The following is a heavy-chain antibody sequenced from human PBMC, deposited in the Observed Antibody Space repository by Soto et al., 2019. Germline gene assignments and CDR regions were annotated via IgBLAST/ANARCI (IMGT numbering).Heavy chain of an antibody. CDR3: ARDRSSAYDGVLAGMDV. Sequence: QVQLVESGGGVVQPGRSLRLSCAASGFTFSSYAMHWVRQAPGKGLEWVAVISYDGSSKYYADSVKGRFTISRDNSRDTIYLQMNSIRAEATAVYYCARDRSSAYDGVLAGMDVWGQGTTVTVSS. V-gene: IGHV3-30-3*01. D-gene: IGHD5-12*01. CDR2: ISYDGSSK. J-gene: IGHJ6*02. CDR1: GFTFSSYA.